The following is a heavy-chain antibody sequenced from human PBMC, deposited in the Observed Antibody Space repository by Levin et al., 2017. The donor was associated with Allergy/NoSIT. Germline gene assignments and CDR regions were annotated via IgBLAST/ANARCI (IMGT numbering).Heavy chain of an antibody. Sequence: SQTLSLPYTVSGGSISGGGYHWTWIRQHPEKGLEWIGYIYYSGSTFYNPSLKSRLMISVDTSKNQFSLNVSSVTAADTAVYYCAREDGSTFDFWGQGALVTVAS. D-gene: IGHD2-2*03. V-gene: IGHV4-31*03. CDR1: GGSISGGGYH. J-gene: IGHJ4*02. CDR3: AREDGSTFDF. CDR2: IYYSGST.